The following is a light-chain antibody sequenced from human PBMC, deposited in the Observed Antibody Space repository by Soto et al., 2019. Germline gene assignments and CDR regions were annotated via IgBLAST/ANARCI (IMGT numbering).Light chain of an antibody. CDR3: QSHDISLSGYV. V-gene: IGLV1-40*01. J-gene: IGLJ1*01. CDR1: SSNIGAGYD. CDR2: GNS. Sequence: QSVLTQPPSVSGAPGQRVTISCTGSSSNIGAGYDVHWYQQLPGTAPKLLIYGNSNRSSGVPDRFSGSKSGTSASLAITGLQTEDEADYYGQSHDISLSGYVFGTGTKLTVL.